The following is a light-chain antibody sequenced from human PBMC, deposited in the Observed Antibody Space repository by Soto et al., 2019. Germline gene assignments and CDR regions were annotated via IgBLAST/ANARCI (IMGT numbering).Light chain of an antibody. CDR2: GTS. CDR1: QSISSSY. CDR3: QMRSNWPPRYT. V-gene: IGKV3D-20*02. Sequence: EIVLTQSPGTLSLSPGEGATLSCRASQSISSSYLAWYQQKPGLAPRLLMYGTSSRAPGIPDRFSGTGSGTDFTLTISSLEPEDFAVYYCQMRSNWPPRYTFGQGTKLEIK. J-gene: IGKJ2*01.